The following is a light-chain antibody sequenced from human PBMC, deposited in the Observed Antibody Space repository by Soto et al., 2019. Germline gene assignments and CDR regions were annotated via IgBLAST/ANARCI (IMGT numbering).Light chain of an antibody. J-gene: IGLJ3*02. Sequence: QLVLTQPPSASGTPGQRVTISCSGSTSNIGSDTVNWYQQLPGTAPKLLIYSNNQRPSGVPDRFSGSTSGTSASLAISGLQSEDEAEYYCAAWDDRLNGWVFGGGTKVTVL. CDR3: AAWDDRLNGWV. CDR1: TSNIGSDT. CDR2: SNN. V-gene: IGLV1-44*01.